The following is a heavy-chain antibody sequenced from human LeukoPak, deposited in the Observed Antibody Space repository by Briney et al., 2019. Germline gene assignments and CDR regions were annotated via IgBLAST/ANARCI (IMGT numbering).Heavy chain of an antibody. V-gene: IGHV3-53*01. Sequence: PGGSLRLSCAASGFTVSSNYMSWVRQAPGKGLEWVSVIYSGGSTYYADSVKGRFTISRDNSKNTLYLQMNSLRAEDTAVYYCARVRAVAGIRYWYFDLWGRGTLVTVSS. D-gene: IGHD6-19*01. CDR2: IYSGGST. CDR3: ARVRAVAGIRYWYFDL. J-gene: IGHJ2*01. CDR1: GFTVSSNY.